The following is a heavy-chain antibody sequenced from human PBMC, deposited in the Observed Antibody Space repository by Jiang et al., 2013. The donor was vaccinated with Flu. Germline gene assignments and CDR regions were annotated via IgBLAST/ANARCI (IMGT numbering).Heavy chain of an antibody. CDR3: ARQSRDGYNFDY. Sequence: ETLSLTCTVSGGSISSYYWSWIRQPPGKGLEWIGYIYYSGSTNYNPSLKSRVTISVDTSKNQFSLKLSSVTAADTAVYYCARQSRDGYNFDYWGQGTLVTVSS. CDR2: IYYSGST. J-gene: IGHJ4*02. V-gene: IGHV4-59*01. CDR1: GGSISSYY. D-gene: IGHD5-24*01.